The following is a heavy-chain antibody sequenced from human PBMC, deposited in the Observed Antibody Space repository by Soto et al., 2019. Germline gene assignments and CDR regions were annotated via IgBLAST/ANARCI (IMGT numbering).Heavy chain of an antibody. CDR3: AREGTAGGVQLWFDY. CDR2: TYYRSKWYN. Sequence: SQTLSLTCAISGDSVSSNSAAWNWIRQSPSRGLEWLGRTYYRSKWYNDYAVSVKSRITINPDTSKIQFSLQLNSVTPEDTAVYYCAREGTAGGVQLWFDYWGQGPLVTVSS. CDR1: GDSVSSNSAA. V-gene: IGHV6-1*01. J-gene: IGHJ4*02. D-gene: IGHD5-18*01.